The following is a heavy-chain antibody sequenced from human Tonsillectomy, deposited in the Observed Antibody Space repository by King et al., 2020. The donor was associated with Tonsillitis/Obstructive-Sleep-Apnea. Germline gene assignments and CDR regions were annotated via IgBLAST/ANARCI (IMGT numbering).Heavy chain of an antibody. D-gene: IGHD6-19*01. J-gene: IGHJ6*03. CDR2: INPSGST. CDR1: GGSFSGYY. V-gene: IGHV4-34*01. CDR3: ARVIAVAGIRLDKTPYYMDV. Sequence: VQLQQWGAGLLKPSETLSLTCAVYGGSFSGYYWSWIRQPPGKGLEWIGEINPSGSTSYNPSLKSRVTISVDTSKNQFSLRLSSVTAADTAVYYCARVIAVAGIRLDKTPYYMDVWDKGTTVTVSS.